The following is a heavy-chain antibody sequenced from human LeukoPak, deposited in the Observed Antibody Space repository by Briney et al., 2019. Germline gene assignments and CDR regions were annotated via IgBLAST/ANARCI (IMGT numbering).Heavy chain of an antibody. V-gene: IGHV3-15*01. CDR3: TTSARAVAGYDY. D-gene: IGHD6-19*01. J-gene: IGHJ4*02. CDR1: GFTFSNAW. CDR2: IKSKTDGGTT. Sequence: GGSLRLSCAASGFTFSNAWMSWVRQAPGKGLERVGRIKSKTDGGTTDYAAPVKGRFTISRDDSKNTLYLQMNSLKTEDTAVYYCTTSARAVAGYDYWGQGTLVTVSS.